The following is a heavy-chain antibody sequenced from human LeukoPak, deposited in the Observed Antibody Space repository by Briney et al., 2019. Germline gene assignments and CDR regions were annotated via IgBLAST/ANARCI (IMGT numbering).Heavy chain of an antibody. V-gene: IGHV3-33*06. J-gene: IGHJ4*02. CDR2: IWYDGSNK. CDR3: AKPIVGATYYFDY. D-gene: IGHD1-26*01. CDR1: GFTFSTYG. Sequence: GGSLRLSCAASGFTFSTYGVHWVRQAPGKGLEWVALIWYDGSNKYYADSVKGRFTISRDNSKNTLYLQMNSLRAEDTAVYYCAKPIVGATYYFDYWGQGTLVTVSS.